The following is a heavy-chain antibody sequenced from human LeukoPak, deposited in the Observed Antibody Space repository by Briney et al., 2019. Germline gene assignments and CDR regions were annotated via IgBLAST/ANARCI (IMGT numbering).Heavy chain of an antibody. CDR2: VHYSGST. V-gene: IGHV4-39*01. CDR3: ARQLYVSGSYYAPMDV. D-gene: IGHD3-10*01. CDR1: GGSISSSSYF. Sequence: SETLSLTCSVSGGSISSSSYFWGWIRQPPGKGLEWIASVHYSGSTYYNPSLKSRVTISIDTSKNQFSLKLTSVTAADTAVYFCARQLYVSGSYYAPMDVWGKGTTVMISS. J-gene: IGHJ6*03.